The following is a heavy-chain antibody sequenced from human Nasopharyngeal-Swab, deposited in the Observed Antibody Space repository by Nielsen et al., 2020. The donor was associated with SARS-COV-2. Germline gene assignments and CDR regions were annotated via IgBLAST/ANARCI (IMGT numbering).Heavy chain of an antibody. J-gene: IGHJ6*03. CDR2: IHHSGRT. V-gene: IGHV4-34*01. Sequence: SETLSLTCAVYGGSYSDYYWSWIRQPPGKGLEWIGEIHHSGRTNYSPSLKSRVTISAHTTKNQVSLKLSSVTAAETAVYYCARRPYSHSAGHHYHMDVGGAGTTVTVSS. CDR1: GGSYSDYY. CDR3: ARRPYSHSAGHHYHMDV. D-gene: IGHD4-11*01.